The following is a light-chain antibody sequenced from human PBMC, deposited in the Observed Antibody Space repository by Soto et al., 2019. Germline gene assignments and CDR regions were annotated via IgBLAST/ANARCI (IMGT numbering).Light chain of an antibody. J-gene: IGKJ2*01. CDR1: QSIDNW. CDR2: KTS. Sequence: DIQMTQSPSTLSASVGDRVTITCRASQSIDNWLAWYQEKPGKAPKLLIYKTSTLASGVPSRFSGSASGTEFTLTISSLQPVDFATYYCQQYYTMYTFGRGTRLEI. CDR3: QQYYTMYT. V-gene: IGKV1-5*03.